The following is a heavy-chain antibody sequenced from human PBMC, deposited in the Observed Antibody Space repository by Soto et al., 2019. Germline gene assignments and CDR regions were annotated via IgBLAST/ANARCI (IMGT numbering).Heavy chain of an antibody. CDR1: GYTFTGNY. Sequence: QVQLVQSGTEVKKPGASVKVSCKASGYTFTGNYMHWVRQAPGQGLEWMGWINPNSGGTNYAQKFQGRVTMTRDTSSSTAYMELSRLRSDDTAVYYCAREDIVVAPVVIAVRAFDVWGQGTMVTVPS. J-gene: IGHJ3*01. V-gene: IGHV1-2*02. CDR2: INPNSGGT. D-gene: IGHD2-2*02. CDR3: AREDIVVAPVVIAVRAFDV.